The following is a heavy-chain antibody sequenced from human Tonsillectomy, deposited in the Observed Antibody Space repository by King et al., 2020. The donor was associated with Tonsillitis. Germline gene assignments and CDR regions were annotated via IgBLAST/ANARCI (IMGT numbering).Heavy chain of an antibody. J-gene: IGHJ3*02. CDR2: IKSKTDGGTT. CDR1: GFTFSNAW. V-gene: IGHV3-15*01. Sequence: VQLVESGGGLVKPGGSLRLSCAASGFTFSNAWMSWVRQAPGKGLEWVGRIKSKTDGGTTDYAAPVKGRFTISRDDSKNTLYLQMNSLKTEDTAVYYCTTNRGIRWSCDAFDIWGQGTMVTVSS. D-gene: IGHD4-23*01. CDR3: TTNRGIRWSCDAFDI.